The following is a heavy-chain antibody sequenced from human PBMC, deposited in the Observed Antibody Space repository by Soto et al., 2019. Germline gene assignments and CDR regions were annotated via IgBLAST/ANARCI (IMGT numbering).Heavy chain of an antibody. CDR2: INHSGST. D-gene: IGHD5-18*01. CDR3: ARASNKGGYSYGPDY. Sequence: QVQLQQWGAGLLKPSETLSLTCAVYGGSFSGYYWTWIRQPPGKGLEWIGEINHSGSTNCNPSLKSRVTISVDTSKNQFSLKLSSVTAADTAVYYCARASNKGGYSYGPDYWGQGTLVTVSS. V-gene: IGHV4-34*01. CDR1: GGSFSGYY. J-gene: IGHJ4*02.